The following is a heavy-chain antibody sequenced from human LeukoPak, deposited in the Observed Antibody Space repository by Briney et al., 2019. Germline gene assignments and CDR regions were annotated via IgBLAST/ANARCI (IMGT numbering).Heavy chain of an antibody. Sequence: PSETLSLTCTVSGGSISSYYWSWIQQPPGKGLEWIGYIYYTGTTNYNPSLKSRLTISVDTSKNQFSLNLSSVTSADTAVYYCAREGWGYYFDFWGQGTLVTVSS. CDR3: AREGWGYYFDF. V-gene: IGHV4-59*01. J-gene: IGHJ4*02. CDR2: IYYTGTT. D-gene: IGHD7-27*01. CDR1: GGSISSYY.